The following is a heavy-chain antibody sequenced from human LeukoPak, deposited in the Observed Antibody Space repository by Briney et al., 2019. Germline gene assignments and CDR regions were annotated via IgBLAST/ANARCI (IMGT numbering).Heavy chain of an antibody. Sequence: SETLSLTCTVSGGSISSYYWSWIRQPPGKGLEWIGYIYYSGSTNYNPSLKSRVTISVDTSKNQFSLKLSSVTAADTAVYYCARGVGSGSYYNVGWYFDYWGQGTLVTVSS. V-gene: IGHV4-59*12. J-gene: IGHJ4*02. CDR3: ARGVGSGSYYNVGWYFDY. CDR2: IYYSGST. D-gene: IGHD3-10*01. CDR1: GGSISSYY.